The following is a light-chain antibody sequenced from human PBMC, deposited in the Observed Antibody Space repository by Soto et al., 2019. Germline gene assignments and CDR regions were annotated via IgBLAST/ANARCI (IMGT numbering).Light chain of an antibody. CDR3: ATWDTKLNGVV. V-gene: IGLV1-51*01. J-gene: IGLJ2*01. CDR1: SSNIGNNF. Sequence: QSVLTQPPSMSAAAGQKVTISCAGSSSNIGNNFVSWYQQFPGTAPKLLIFDNGQRPSGIPDRFFGAKSGSSATLSITGPQIGDEAIYYCATWDTKLNGVVFGGGTKLTVL. CDR2: DNG.